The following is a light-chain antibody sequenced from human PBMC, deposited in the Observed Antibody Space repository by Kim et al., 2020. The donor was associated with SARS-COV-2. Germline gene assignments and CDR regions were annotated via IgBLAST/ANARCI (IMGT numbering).Light chain of an antibody. CDR1: QSVGHY. V-gene: IGKV3-11*01. Sequence: LFPGESAPLSCRSSQSVGHYLAWYQQKPGQAPRLLIYDASNRATAIPYRFTCSGSGTDFTLTIGSLEPEDCAVYFCQQRNNWPQTFGQGTKVDIK. J-gene: IGKJ1*01. CDR3: QQRNNWPQT. CDR2: DAS.